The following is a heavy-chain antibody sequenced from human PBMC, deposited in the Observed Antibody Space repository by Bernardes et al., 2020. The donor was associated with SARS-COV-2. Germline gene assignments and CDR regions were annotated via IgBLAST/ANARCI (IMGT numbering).Heavy chain of an antibody. V-gene: IGHV4-59*08. CDR2: VYYGWTT. J-gene: IGHJ5*02. CDR3: ARHMPSGFNNWFDP. Sequence: SETLSLTCAVSGDSISNFYLSWIRQPPGKALEWISLVYYGWTTSYNPSLKSRVTISMDTSKNQVSLKLTSVTAADTAVYYCARHMPSGFNNWFDPWGQGTLVTVSS. CDR1: GDSISNFY. D-gene: IGHD3-22*01.